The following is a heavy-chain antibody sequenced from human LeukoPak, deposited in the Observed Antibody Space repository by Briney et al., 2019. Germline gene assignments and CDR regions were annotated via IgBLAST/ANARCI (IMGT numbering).Heavy chain of an antibody. CDR3: ATQRDIGIIAAAGLFDY. CDR2: IYYSGST. D-gene: IGHD6-13*01. J-gene: IGHJ4*02. CDR1: GGSISSSSYY. Sequence: PSETLSLTCTVSGGSISSSSYYWGWIRQPPGKGLEWIGSIYYSGSTYYNPSLKSRVTISVDTSKNQFSLKLSSVTAADTAVYYCATQRDIGIIAAAGLFDYWGQGTLVTVSS. V-gene: IGHV4-39*01.